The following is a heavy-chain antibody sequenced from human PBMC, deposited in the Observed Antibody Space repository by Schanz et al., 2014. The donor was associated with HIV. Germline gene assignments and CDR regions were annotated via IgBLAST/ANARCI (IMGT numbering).Heavy chain of an antibody. Sequence: MQLEESGGAVVRPGGSLRLSCAASGFTFNTYWMTWVRQTPGKGLEWVSVISDSGGSTYYAESVKDRFTISRDNSKNTLYLQMNSLRAEDTAVYYCAKGGRDILSYYGMDVWGQGTTVTVSS. CDR3: AKGGRDILSYYGMDV. D-gene: IGHD2-15*01. J-gene: IGHJ6*02. V-gene: IGHV3-23*04. CDR2: ISDSGGST. CDR1: GFTFNTYW.